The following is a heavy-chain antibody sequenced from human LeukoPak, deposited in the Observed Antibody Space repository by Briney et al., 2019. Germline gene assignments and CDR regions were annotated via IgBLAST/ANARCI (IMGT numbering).Heavy chain of an antibody. CDR2: IIPILGIA. J-gene: IGHJ4*02. CDR3: ARGTTIFGVVIIASY. Sequence: GASVKVSCKASGGTFSSYTISWVRQAPGQGLEWMGRIIPILGIANYAQKFRGRVTITADKSTSTAYMELSSLRSEDTAVYYCARGTTIFGVVIIASYWGQGTLVTVSS. V-gene: IGHV1-69*02. D-gene: IGHD3-3*01. CDR1: GGTFSSYT.